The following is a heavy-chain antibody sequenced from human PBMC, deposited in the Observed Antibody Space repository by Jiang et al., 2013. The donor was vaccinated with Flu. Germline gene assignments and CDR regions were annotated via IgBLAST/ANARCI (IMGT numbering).Heavy chain of an antibody. D-gene: IGHD1-7*01. CDR1: G. CDR2: ISYHGSIK. Sequence: GMHWVRQAPGKGLEWVTVISYHGSIKYYADSVMGRFTISRDNSKNTLYLQMNSLRAEDTAVYYCAKETGTTFDSYYYGLNVWGQGTTVTVSS. CDR3: AKETGTTFDSYYYGLNV. V-gene: IGHV3-30*18. J-gene: IGHJ6*02.